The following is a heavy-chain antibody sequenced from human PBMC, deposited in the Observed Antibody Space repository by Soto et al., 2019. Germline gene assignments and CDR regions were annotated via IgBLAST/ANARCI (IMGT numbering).Heavy chain of an antibody. D-gene: IGHD3-16*01. J-gene: IGHJ4*02. Sequence: QVQLVESGGGVVQPGTSLRLSCVGSGFTFRSYVIHWVRQAPGKGLEWVALTSYDGSNNFYGDSVKGRFTISRDNSSNTVELQMDSRRLEDTALYYCARWGTTEGLDVWGQGTLVSVSS. CDR3: ARWGTTEGLDV. V-gene: IGHV3-33*05. CDR2: TSYDGSNN. CDR1: GFTFRSYV.